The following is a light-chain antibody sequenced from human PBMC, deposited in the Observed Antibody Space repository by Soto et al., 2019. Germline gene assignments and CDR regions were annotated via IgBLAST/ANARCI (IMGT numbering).Light chain of an antibody. CDR3: MQGTHWPWT. V-gene: IGKV2-30*02. CDR1: ESLIHSDGSTY. J-gene: IGKJ1*01. CDR2: EVS. Sequence: DVVMTQSPLSLPVTLGQPASISCRSSESLIHSDGSTYLSWFQQRPGQSPRRLIYEVSDRDSGVPDRFSGSGSGTDFTLKISRVEAEDVGVYYCMQGTHWPWTFGQGTEVE.